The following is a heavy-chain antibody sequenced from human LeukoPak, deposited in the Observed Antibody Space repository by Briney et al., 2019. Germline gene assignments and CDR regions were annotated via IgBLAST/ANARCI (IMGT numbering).Heavy chain of an antibody. V-gene: IGHV3-7*01. J-gene: IGHJ4*02. CDR1: GFSFSSYW. CDR3: ATLDYYDRSPRILDY. CDR2: IEHDGSTK. D-gene: IGHD3-22*01. Sequence: GGSLRLSCAVSGFSFSSYWMSWVRQAPGKGLERVANIEHDGSTKFYLDSVKGRFTISRDNAKNSLYLQMNSLRVEDTALYYCATLDYYDRSPRILDYWGQGTLVTVSS.